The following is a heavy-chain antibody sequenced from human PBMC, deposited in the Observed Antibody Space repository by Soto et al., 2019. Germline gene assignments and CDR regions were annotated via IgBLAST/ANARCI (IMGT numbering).Heavy chain of an antibody. CDR1: GFTFSNAW. D-gene: IGHD2-2*01. V-gene: IGHV3-15*01. CDR3: TRHPLGYCSSSRCYDYFDY. Sequence: GGSLRLSCAASGFTFSNAWMSWVRQAPGKGLEWVGRIKSKTNGGTTDYAAPVQGRFTISRDDSENTLYLQMNSLKTEDTAVYYCTRHPLGYCSSSRCYDYFDYWGQGTLVTVSS. CDR2: IKSKTNGGTT. J-gene: IGHJ4*02.